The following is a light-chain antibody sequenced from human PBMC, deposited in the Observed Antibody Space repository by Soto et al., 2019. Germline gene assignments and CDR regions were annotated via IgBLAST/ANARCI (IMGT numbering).Light chain of an antibody. J-gene: IGKJ3*01. V-gene: IGKV3-20*01. CDR3: QQYTYQWN. CDR2: GAS. CDR1: QSVSSSY. Sequence: EIVLTQSPGTLSLSPGERATLSCRASQSVSSSYLAWYQQKPGQAPRLLIYGASSRATGIPDRFSGSGSGTDFTLTISRLEPEDFAVYYCQQYTYQWNFGPGTKVDIK.